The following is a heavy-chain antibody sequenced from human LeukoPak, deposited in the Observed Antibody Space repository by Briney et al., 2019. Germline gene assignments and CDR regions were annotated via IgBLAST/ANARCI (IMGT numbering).Heavy chain of an antibody. D-gene: IGHD2-21*02. CDR2: IYTSGST. Sequence: SETLSLTCTVSGGSISSHYWSWIRQPPGKELGWIGYIYTSGSTNYSPSLESRVTISVDTSKNPFSLKLSSVTAADTAVYYCARTVVVTAIHYFDYWGQGTLVAVSS. V-gene: IGHV4-4*09. J-gene: IGHJ4*02. CDR3: ARTVVVTAIHYFDY. CDR1: GGSISSHY.